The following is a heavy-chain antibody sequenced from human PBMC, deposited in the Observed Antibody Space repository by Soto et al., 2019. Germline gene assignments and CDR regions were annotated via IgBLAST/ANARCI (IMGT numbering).Heavy chain of an antibody. CDR3: ARGRHGDY. V-gene: IGHV1-18*01. J-gene: IGHJ4*02. CDR1: GYDFTTYG. Sequence: QVHLVQSGAEVKKSGASVKVSCKGSGYDFTTYGITWVRQAPGQGLEWMAWISAHNGNTDYAQKLQGRVTVTRDTSTSTAYTGLRSLRSDDTAVYYCARGRHGDYWGQGALVTVSS. CDR2: ISAHNGNT.